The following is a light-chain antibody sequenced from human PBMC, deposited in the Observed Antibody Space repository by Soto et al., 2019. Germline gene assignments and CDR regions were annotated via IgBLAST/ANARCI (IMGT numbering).Light chain of an antibody. CDR1: NSNIEGNA. J-gene: IGLJ3*02. V-gene: IGLV1-44*01. CDR2: NNN. Sequence: SVLSQTPSVSGTLGQRVTISCSGSNSNIEGNAVNWYQQVPGTAPKLLIYNNNHRPSGVSDRFSGSKSGTSASLAISGLQSADETDYYCAAWDDSRNAWVFGGGTKLTVL. CDR3: AAWDDSRNAWV.